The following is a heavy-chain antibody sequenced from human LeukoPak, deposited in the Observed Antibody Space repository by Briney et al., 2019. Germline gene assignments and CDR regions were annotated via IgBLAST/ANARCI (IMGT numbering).Heavy chain of an antibody. V-gene: IGHV4-39*07. CDR3: ARGGRRRSGSYYALGY. CDR1: GGSISSSSYY. Sequence: SETLSLTCTVSGGSISSSSYYWGWIRQPPGKGLEWIGSIYYSGSTYYNPSLKSRVTISVDTSKNQFSLMLSSVTAADTAVYYCARGGRRRSGSYYALGYWGQGTLVTVSS. CDR2: IYYSGST. J-gene: IGHJ4*02. D-gene: IGHD1-26*01.